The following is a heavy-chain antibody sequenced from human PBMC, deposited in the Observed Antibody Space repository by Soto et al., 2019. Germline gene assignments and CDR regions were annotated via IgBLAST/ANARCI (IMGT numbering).Heavy chain of an antibody. D-gene: IGHD3-3*01. Sequence: SETLSLTCAVYGGSVNGYYWNWIRQPPGKGLEWIGEINHTGGTHCNPSLKSRVTMSVDTSKNQFSLRLSSVTAADTAIYYCATRITVFGLLIPPFDPWGQGTKVTVSP. CDR2: INHTGGT. V-gene: IGHV4-34*01. J-gene: IGHJ5*02. CDR3: ATRITVFGLLIPPFDP. CDR1: GGSVNGYY.